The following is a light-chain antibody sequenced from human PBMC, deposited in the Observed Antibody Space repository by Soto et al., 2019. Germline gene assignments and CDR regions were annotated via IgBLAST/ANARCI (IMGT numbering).Light chain of an antibody. CDR1: QSISSW. V-gene: IGKV1-5*01. CDR2: DAS. J-gene: IGKJ1*01. CDR3: QQYNSYST. Sequence: DIQMTQSPSTLSASVGDRVTITCRASQSISSWLAWYQQKPGKAPKLLIYDASSLESGVPSRVSGSGSGTEFTLIIGSLQPDDFATYYCQQYNSYSTFGQGTKVEIK.